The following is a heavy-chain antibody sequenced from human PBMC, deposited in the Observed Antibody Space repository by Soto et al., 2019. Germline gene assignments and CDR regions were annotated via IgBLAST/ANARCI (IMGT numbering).Heavy chain of an antibody. CDR1: GYSIISSDFY. D-gene: IGHD3-3*02. Sequence: KPSETLSLTCTVSGYSIISSDFYWGWVRQPPGKGLEWIGSIFYLGSSYYNPSLKSRVTMSVDTSKNQFSLRLRSVTAADTALYFCARHSLALRKNNWFDPWGQGIMVTVSS. J-gene: IGHJ5*02. CDR3: ARHSLALRKNNWFDP. V-gene: IGHV4-39*01. CDR2: IFYLGSS.